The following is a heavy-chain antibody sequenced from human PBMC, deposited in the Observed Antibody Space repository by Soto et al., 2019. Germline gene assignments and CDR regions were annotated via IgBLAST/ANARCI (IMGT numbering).Heavy chain of an antibody. V-gene: IGHV5-51*01. D-gene: IGHD3-10*01. CDR3: ARLIPGDTYYYGSGSYRAFDI. CDR2: IYPGDSGT. J-gene: IGHJ3*02. Sequence: GESLKISCKGSGYSFTSYWIGWVRQMPGKGLEWMGIIYPGDSGTRYSPSFQGQVTISADKSISTAYLQWSSLKASDTAMYYCARLIPGDTYYYGSGSYRAFDIWGQGTMVTVSS. CDR1: GYSFTSYW.